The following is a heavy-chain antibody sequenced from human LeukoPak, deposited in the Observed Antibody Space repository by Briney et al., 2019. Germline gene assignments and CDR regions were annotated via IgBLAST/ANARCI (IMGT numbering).Heavy chain of an antibody. D-gene: IGHD5-18*01. J-gene: IGHJ4*02. Sequence: SETLSLTCTVSGGSISSSSYYWGWIRQPPGKGLEWIGSIYYSGSTYYNPSLKSRVTISVDTSKNQFSLKLSSVTAADTAVYYCARGSAGGYSYRYRPQNNKYYFDYWGQGTLVTVSS. V-gene: IGHV4-39*07. CDR2: IYYSGST. CDR3: ARGSAGGYSYRYRPQNNKYYFDY. CDR1: GGSISSSSYY.